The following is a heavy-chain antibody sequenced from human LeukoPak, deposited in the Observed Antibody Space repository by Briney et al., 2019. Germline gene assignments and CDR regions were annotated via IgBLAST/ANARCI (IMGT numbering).Heavy chain of an antibody. CDR3: AKILERELQYYYYGMDV. Sequence: GGSLRLSCAASGFTFSSYWMSWVRQAPGKGLEWVANIKQDGSEKYYVDSVKGRFTISRDNTKNSLYLQMNSLRAEDTAVYYCAKILERELQYYYYGMDVWGQGTSVTVSS. D-gene: IGHD5-24*01. V-gene: IGHV3-7*01. CDR2: IKQDGSEK. CDR1: GFTFSSYW. J-gene: IGHJ6*02.